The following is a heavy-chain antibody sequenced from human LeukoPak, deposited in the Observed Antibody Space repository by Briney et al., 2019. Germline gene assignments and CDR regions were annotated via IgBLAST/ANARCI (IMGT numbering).Heavy chain of an antibody. CDR2: VYYTGST. D-gene: IGHD6-13*01. CDR3: ARQRYSSSLPFDY. CDR1: GGSISSYY. Sequence: SETLSLTCTVSGGSISSYYWSWIRQPPGKGLEWIGYVYYTGSTNYNPSLKSRVTISVDTSKNQFSLKLTSVTAADTAVYFCARQRYSSSLPFDYWGQGTLVTVSS. J-gene: IGHJ4*02. V-gene: IGHV4-59*08.